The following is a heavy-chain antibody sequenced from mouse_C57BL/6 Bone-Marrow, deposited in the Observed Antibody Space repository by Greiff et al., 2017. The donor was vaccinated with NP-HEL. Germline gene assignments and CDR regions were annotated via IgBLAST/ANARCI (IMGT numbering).Heavy chain of an antibody. V-gene: IGHV5-17*01. D-gene: IGHD1-1*01. J-gene: IGHJ4*01. CDR1: GFTFSDYG. Sequence: DVKLVESGGGLVKPGGSLKLSCAASGFTFSDYGMHWVRQAPEKGLEWVAYISSGSSTIYYADTVKGRFTISRDNAKNTLFLQMTSLRSEDTAMYYCARPGYYGSSYGAMDYWGQGTSVTVSS. CDR2: ISSGSSTI. CDR3: ARPGYYGSSYGAMDY.